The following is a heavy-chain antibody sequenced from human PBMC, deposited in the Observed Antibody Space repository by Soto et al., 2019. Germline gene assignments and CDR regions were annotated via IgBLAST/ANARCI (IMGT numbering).Heavy chain of an antibody. D-gene: IGHD7-27*01. V-gene: IGHV4-61*01. CDR1: GASVSSGSHY. CDR2: ISSSGGT. CDR3: ARKLGKSGMDV. Sequence: TETLSLTCTVSGASVSSGSHYWTWIRQPPGKGLEWIGYISSSGGTNYSPSLKSRDTISLDTSKNQFSLILSSVTAADTAVYYCARKLGKSGMDVWGQGTTVTVSS. J-gene: IGHJ6*02.